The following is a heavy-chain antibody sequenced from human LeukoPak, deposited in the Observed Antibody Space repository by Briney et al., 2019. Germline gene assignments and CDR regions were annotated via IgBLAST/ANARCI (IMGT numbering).Heavy chain of an antibody. D-gene: IGHD3-22*01. Sequence: TPSETLSLTCTVYGGSFSGYYWSWIRQPPGKGLEWIGEINHSGSTNYNPSLKSRVTISIDTSKNQFSLKLSSVTAADTAVYYCARQLMIDYYYYYYYMDVWGRGTTVTISS. V-gene: IGHV4-34*01. J-gene: IGHJ6*03. CDR2: INHSGST. CDR3: ARQLMIDYYYYYYYMDV. CDR1: GGSFSGYY.